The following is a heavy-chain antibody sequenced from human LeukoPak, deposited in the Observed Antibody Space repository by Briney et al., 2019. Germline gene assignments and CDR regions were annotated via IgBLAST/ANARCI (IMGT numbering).Heavy chain of an antibody. CDR3: ARGPYYDFWIHPYYYYYYMDV. CDR1: GGTFSSYA. V-gene: IGHV1-69*01. Sequence: ASVKVSCKASGGTFSSYAISWVRQAPGQGLEWMGGIIPIFGTANYAQKFQGRVTITVDESTSTAYMELSSLRSEDTAVYYCARGPYYDFWIHPYYYYYYMDVWGKGTTVTVSS. D-gene: IGHD3-3*01. J-gene: IGHJ6*03. CDR2: IIPIFGTA.